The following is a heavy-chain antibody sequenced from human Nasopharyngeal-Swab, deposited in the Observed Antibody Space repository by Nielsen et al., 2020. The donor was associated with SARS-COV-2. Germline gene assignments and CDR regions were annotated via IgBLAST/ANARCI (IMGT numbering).Heavy chain of an antibody. Sequence: GESLKISCAASGFTFSSYWMSWVRQAPGKGLEWVAVISYDGSNKYYADSVKGRFTISRDNSKNTLYLQMNSLRAEDTAVYYCARDFATAMVILDYWGQGTLVTVSS. CDR1: GFTFSSYW. CDR2: ISYDGSNK. D-gene: IGHD5-18*01. V-gene: IGHV3-30-3*01. J-gene: IGHJ4*02. CDR3: ARDFATAMVILDY.